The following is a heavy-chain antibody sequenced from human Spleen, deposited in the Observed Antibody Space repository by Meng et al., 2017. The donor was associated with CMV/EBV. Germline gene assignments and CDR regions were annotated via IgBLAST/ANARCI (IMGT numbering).Heavy chain of an antibody. D-gene: IGHD3-3*01. CDR3: ARDPRLRFLEWSLDY. CDR1: GVTFSSYS. V-gene: IGHV3-21*01. J-gene: IGHJ4*02. CDR2: ISSSSSYI. Sequence: SGVTFSSYSMNWVRQAPGKGLEWVSSISSSSSYIYYADSVKGRFTISRDNAKNSLYLQMNSLRAEDTAVYYCARDPRLRFLEWSLDYWGQGTLVTVSS.